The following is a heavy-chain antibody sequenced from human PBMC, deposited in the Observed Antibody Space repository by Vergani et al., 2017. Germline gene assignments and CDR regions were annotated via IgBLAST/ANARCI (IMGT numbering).Heavy chain of an antibody. D-gene: IGHD2-21*01. CDR3: ARGALWWLRQIDS. CDR1: GYSIRNGYY. V-gene: IGHV4-59*01. Sequence: QVQLQESGPGLVKPSETLSLTCAVSGYSIRNGYYWTWIRQPPGKGLEWIGYIYDSGDTKYNPSLKSRVTMSLDTSKNQFSLNLYSVTAADTAVYYCARGALWWLRQIDSWGQGTLVTVSS. J-gene: IGHJ4*02. CDR2: IYDSGDT.